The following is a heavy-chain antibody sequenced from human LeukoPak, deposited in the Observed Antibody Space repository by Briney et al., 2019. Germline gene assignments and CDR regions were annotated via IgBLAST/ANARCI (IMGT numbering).Heavy chain of an antibody. V-gene: IGHV1-69*05. CDR3: ARGSYYYDSSGYTAKYYYYYYMDV. CDR2: IIPIFGTA. D-gene: IGHD3-22*01. CDR1: GGTFSSYA. J-gene: IGHJ6*03. Sequence: GASVKVSCKASGGTFSSYAISWVRQAPGQGLEWMGGIIPIFGTANYAQNFQGRVTITTDESTSTAYMELSSLRSEDTAVYYCARGSYYYDSSGYTAKYYYYYYMDVWGKGTTVTVSS.